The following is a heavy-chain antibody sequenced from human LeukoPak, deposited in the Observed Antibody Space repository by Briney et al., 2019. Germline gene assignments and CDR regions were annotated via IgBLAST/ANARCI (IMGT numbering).Heavy chain of an antibody. D-gene: IGHD2-15*01. J-gene: IGHJ3*02. CDR1: GGSFSGYY. CDR2: IYYSGST. V-gene: IGHV4-59*08. CDR3: ARRFLSCSGGSCYYNAFDI. Sequence: PSETLSLTCAVYGGSFSGYYWSWIRQPPGKGLEWIGYIYYSGSTNYNPSLKSRVTISVDTSKNQFSLKLSSVTAADTAVYYCARRFLSCSGGSCYYNAFDIWGQGTMVTVSS.